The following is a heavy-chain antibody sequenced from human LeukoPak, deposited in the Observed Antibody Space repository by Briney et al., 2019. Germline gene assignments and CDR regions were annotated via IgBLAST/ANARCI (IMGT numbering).Heavy chain of an antibody. V-gene: IGHV3-23*01. D-gene: IGHD3-10*01. CDR1: GFTFSSYT. Sequence: PGGSLRLSCASSGFTFSSYTMSWVRQAPGKGLEWVSTISGGGGSTYYADSVKGRFTISRDNSENTLFLQMSSLRAEDTAVYYCARYYYTSGSFDYWGQGTLITVSS. CDR2: ISGGGGST. CDR3: ARYYYTSGSFDY. J-gene: IGHJ4*02.